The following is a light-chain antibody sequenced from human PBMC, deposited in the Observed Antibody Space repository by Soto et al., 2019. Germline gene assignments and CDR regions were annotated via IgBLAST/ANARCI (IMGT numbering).Light chain of an antibody. CDR1: QGIGSY. CDR2: GAS. V-gene: IGKV1-27*01. J-gene: IGKJ1*01. CDR3: QKYNRAPRT. Sequence: DIQMTQSPSSLSASVGDRVTITCRASQGIGSYLAWYQHKPGKVPKLLIHGASTLQSGVPSRFSGSGSWTEFTLTISSLQPEDVATYYCQKYNRAPRTFGQGTKVEIK.